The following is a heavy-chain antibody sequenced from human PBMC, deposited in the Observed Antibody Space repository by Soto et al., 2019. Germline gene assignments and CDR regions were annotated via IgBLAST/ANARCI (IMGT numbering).Heavy chain of an antibody. D-gene: IGHD6-13*01. CDR3: ARELVGDPLDIFDY. CDR1: LDSFSSTDYY. J-gene: IGHJ4*02. CDR2: IYYSGST. V-gene: IGHV4-39*07. Sequence: SETLSLTCTVSLDSFSSTDYYWGWIRQPPGKGLEWIGSIYYSGSTFYNPSLQSRVTMSVDTSVKQFSLRLRSVTAADTAVFYCARELVGDPLDIFDYWGQGTLVTVSS.